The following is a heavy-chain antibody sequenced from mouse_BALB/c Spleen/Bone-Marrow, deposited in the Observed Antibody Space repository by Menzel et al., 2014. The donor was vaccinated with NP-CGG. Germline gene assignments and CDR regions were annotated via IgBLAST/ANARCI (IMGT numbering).Heavy chain of an antibody. J-gene: IGHJ2*01. Sequence: EVKLLESGAELVKPGASVKLSCTASGFNIKDTYMHWVKQRPEQGLEWIGRIDPANGNTKYDPKFQGKATITADTSSNTAYLQLSSLTSEDTAVYYCATLTGHFDYWGQGTILTVSS. CDR1: GFNIKDTY. V-gene: IGHV14-3*02. D-gene: IGHD4-1*01. CDR3: ATLTGHFDY. CDR2: IDPANGNT.